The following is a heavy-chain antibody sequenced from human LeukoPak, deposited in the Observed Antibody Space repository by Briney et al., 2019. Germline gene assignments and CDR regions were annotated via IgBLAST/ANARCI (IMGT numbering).Heavy chain of an antibody. Sequence: SEPLSLTCTVPGGSISSYYWSWIRQPLGKGLEWIGYIYYSGSTNYNPSLKRRVTISVDTSKNQFSLKLSSMTAADTAVYYCARGAGYYDTIDYWGQGTLVTVSS. CDR3: ARGAGYYDTIDY. D-gene: IGHD3-22*01. V-gene: IGHV4-59*01. CDR2: IYYSGST. J-gene: IGHJ4*02. CDR1: GGSISSYY.